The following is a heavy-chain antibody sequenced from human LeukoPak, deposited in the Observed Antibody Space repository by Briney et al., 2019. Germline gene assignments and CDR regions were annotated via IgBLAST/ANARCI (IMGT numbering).Heavy chain of an antibody. CDR2: INWNGGST. CDR1: GFTLDDYG. J-gene: IGHJ4*02. D-gene: IGHD3-3*01. Sequence: GGSLRLSCAASGFTLDDYGMSWVRQAPGKGLEWVSGINWNGGSTGYADSVKGRFTISRDNAKNSLYLQMNSLRAEDTALYYCARLLYDSGGYYFDYWGQGTLVTVSS. V-gene: IGHV3-20*04. CDR3: ARLLYDSGGYYFDY.